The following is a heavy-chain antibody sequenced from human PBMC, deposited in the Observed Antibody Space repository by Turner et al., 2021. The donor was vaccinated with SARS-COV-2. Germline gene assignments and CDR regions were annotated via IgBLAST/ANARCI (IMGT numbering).Heavy chain of an antibody. CDR2: ISYDGSNK. V-gene: IGHV3-30*18. J-gene: IGHJ4*02. Sequence: QVQLVESGGGVVQPGRSLRLSCAASGFTFSRYGMHWVRQAPGKGLEWVAVISYDGSNKYYADSVKGRFTISRDNSKNTLYLQMNSLRAEDTAVYYCAKVVSPYCSGGTCYSSPADYWGQGTLVTVSS. CDR3: AKVVSPYCSGGTCYSSPADY. CDR1: GFTFSRYG. D-gene: IGHD2-15*01.